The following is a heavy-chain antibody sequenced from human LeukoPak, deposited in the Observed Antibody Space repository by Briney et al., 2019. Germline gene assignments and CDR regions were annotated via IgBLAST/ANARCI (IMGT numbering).Heavy chain of an antibody. J-gene: IGHJ4*02. CDR1: GFTFNNHW. Sequence: GGSLRLSCAASGFTFNNHWMHWVRQAPGKGLVWISRINTDGRTTDYADSVKGRFTISRDNAKNTLYLQMDSLRAEGTAVYYCGRDVNWNQIDYWGQGSLVTVSS. V-gene: IGHV3-74*01. CDR3: GRDVNWNQIDY. D-gene: IGHD1-20*01. CDR2: INTDGRTT.